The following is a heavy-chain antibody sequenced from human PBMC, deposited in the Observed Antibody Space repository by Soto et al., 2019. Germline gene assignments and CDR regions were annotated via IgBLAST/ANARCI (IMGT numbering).Heavy chain of an antibody. J-gene: IGHJ6*02. V-gene: IGHV5-51*01. CDR3: AASIFYYGMDV. CDR1: GYTFTNYW. Sequence: PEESVKISCNGSGYTFTNYWIGWVRQMPWKGLEWMGIIYPGDSDTKYNPSFQGQVTISADKSITTTYLQWSSLKASDTAIYYCAASIFYYGMDVWGQGTTVTVSS. CDR2: IYPGDSDT.